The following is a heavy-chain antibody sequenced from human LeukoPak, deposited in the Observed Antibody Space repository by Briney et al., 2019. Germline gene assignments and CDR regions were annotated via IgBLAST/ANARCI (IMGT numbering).Heavy chain of an antibody. D-gene: IGHD4-17*01. Sequence: ASVKVTCKASGYTFTSYGISWVREAPAHVLEWMGWISAYNGNTNYAQKLQGRVTMTTDTSTSTAYMELRSLRSDDTAVYYCARDLGYGDWYYFDYWGEGTLVTVSS. CDR2: ISAYNGNT. CDR1: GYTFTSYG. CDR3: ARDLGYGDWYYFDY. V-gene: IGHV1-18*01. J-gene: IGHJ4*02.